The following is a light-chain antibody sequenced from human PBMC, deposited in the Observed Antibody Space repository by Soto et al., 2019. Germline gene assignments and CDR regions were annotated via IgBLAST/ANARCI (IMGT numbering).Light chain of an antibody. V-gene: IGKV3-15*01. J-gene: IGKJ1*01. Sequence: EIVLTQSPATLSLSPGERATLSCRASQSVSSYLAWYQQKPGQAPRLLIYDASTRATGIPARFSGSGSGTEFTLTISSLQSEDFAVYYCQQYNNWPQWTFGQGTKVEIK. CDR3: QQYNNWPQWT. CDR2: DAS. CDR1: QSVSSY.